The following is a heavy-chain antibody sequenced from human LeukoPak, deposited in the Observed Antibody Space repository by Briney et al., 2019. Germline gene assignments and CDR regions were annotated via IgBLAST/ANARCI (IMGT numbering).Heavy chain of an antibody. CDR3: AVLNNGWRFQH. J-gene: IGHJ1*01. CDR2: IYSGGDT. CDR1: GFTVSNNY. Sequence: GGSLRLSCAVSGFTVSNNYMSWVRQAPGKGLEWVSLIYSGGDTYYADSVKGRFTISRDDSKNTLYLQMNSLRAEDTAVYYYAVLNNGWRFQHWGQGTLVTVSS. D-gene: IGHD6-19*01. V-gene: IGHV3-53*01.